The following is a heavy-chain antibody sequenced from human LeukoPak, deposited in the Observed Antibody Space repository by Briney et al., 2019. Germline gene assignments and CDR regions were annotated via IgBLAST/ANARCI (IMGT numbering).Heavy chain of an antibody. D-gene: IGHD6-25*01. CDR3: VRTARLGDC. CDR1: VFTFSDYY. Sequence: GGSLRLSCAASVFTFSDYYMSWVRQAPGKGLAWLSYISGSGSDIAYADSVKGRFTVSRDNTRKSLFLHMNTLSVEDTAVYYCVRTARLGDCWGQGTLVTVSS. CDR2: ISGSGSDI. J-gene: IGHJ4*02. V-gene: IGHV3-11*01.